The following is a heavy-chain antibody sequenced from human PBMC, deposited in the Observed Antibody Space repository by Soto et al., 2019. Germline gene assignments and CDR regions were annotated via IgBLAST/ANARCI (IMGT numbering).Heavy chain of an antibody. Sequence: QVQLVQSGAEVKKPGSSVKVSCKASGGTFSSYAISWVRQAPGQGLEWMGGIIPIFGTANYAQKFQGRVTITEDESTSTAYLETSSLRSEETAVYYCASYSSSSSSYYYYGMDVWGQGTTVTVSS. V-gene: IGHV1-69*12. CDR3: ASYSSSSSSYYYYGMDV. D-gene: IGHD6-6*01. CDR1: GGTFSSYA. CDR2: IIPIFGTA. J-gene: IGHJ6*02.